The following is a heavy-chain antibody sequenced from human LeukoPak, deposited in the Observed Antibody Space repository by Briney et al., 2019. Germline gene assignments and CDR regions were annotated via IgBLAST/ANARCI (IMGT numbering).Heavy chain of an antibody. Sequence: GGSLRLSCAASGFTFSSYSMNWVRQAPGKGLEWVSSISSSSSYIYYADSVKGRFTISRDNAKNSLYLQINSLRVEDTAVYYCARETPRRGETRDGYRWGQGTVVTVSS. V-gene: IGHV3-21*04. J-gene: IGHJ4*02. CDR2: ISSSSSYI. CDR1: GFTFSSYS. D-gene: IGHD5-24*01. CDR3: ARETPRRGETRDGYR.